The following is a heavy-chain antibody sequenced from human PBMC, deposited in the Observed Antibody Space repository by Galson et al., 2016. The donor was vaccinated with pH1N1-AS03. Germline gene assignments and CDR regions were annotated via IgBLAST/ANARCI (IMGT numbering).Heavy chain of an antibody. Sequence: SLRLSCAVSGLTFRDYNLNWVRQAPGKGPEWVSSIEASSTYIYYADSVKGRFTISRDNSKNSLYLQMNSLRAEDTAVYYCARDTARSFDYWGLGTLVSVSS. CDR1: GLTFRDYN. CDR2: IEASSTYI. J-gene: IGHJ4*02. CDR3: ARDTARSFDY. V-gene: IGHV3-21*01. D-gene: IGHD5-18*01.